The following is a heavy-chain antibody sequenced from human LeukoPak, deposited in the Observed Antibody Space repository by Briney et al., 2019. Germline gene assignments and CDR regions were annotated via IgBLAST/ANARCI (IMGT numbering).Heavy chain of an antibody. V-gene: IGHV4-61*02. Sequence: SETLSLTCTVSGGSISSGSYYWSWIRQPAGKGLEWIGRIYTSGSTNYNPSLKSRVTISVDTSKNQFSLKLSSVTAADTAVYYCAREGVVPAAVDAFDIWGQGTMVTVSS. CDR1: GGSISSGSYY. CDR2: IYTSGST. D-gene: IGHD2-2*01. CDR3: AREGVVPAAVDAFDI. J-gene: IGHJ3*02.